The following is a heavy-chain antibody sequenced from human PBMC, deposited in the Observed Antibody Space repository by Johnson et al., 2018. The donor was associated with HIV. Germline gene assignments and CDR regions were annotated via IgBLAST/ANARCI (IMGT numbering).Heavy chain of an antibody. CDR1: GFAFRTYW. CDR2: IYNDGSRT. J-gene: IGHJ3*01. CDR3: ARSRHGGIQPSDAFDV. V-gene: IGHV3-74*03. D-gene: IGHD3-16*01. Sequence: VQLVESGGGLVQPGGSLRLSCAASGFAFRTYWMVWVRQVPGKRPVWVARIYNDGSRTTYADSVRGRFTISRDNAKYSLYLQMDSLRPEDTAVYYCARSRHGGIQPSDAFDVWGQGTMVTVSS.